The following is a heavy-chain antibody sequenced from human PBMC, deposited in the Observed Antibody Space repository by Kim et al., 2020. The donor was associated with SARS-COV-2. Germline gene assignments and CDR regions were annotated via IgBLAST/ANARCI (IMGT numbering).Heavy chain of an antibody. J-gene: IGHJ4*02. D-gene: IGHD3-3*01. CDR2: IYYSGST. CDR3: ARTLYYDFWSGAFDY. V-gene: IGHV4-31*03. Sequence: SETLSLTCTVSGGSISSGGYYWSWIRQHPGKGLEWIGYIYYSGSTYYNPSLKSRVTISVDTSKNQFSLKLSSVTAADTAVYYCARTLYYDFWSGAFDYWGQGTLVTVSS. CDR1: GGSISSGGYY.